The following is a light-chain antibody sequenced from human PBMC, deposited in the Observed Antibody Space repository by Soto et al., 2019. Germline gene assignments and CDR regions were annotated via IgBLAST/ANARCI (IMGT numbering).Light chain of an antibody. CDR1: QSVSSN. CDR2: GAS. Sequence: EIVMTQSPATLSVSPGERATLSCRASQSVSSNVAWYQQIPGQTPRLLIYGASTRATGIPVRFSGSGSGTEFTLTISSLQSEDFAVYYCQQYGSSPWTFGQGTKVEIK. V-gene: IGKV3-15*01. CDR3: QQYGSSPWT. J-gene: IGKJ1*01.